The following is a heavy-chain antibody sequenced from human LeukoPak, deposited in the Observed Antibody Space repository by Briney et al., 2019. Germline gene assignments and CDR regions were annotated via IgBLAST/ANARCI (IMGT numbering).Heavy chain of an antibody. V-gene: IGHV4-34*01. CDR3: ARGKYCSSTSCYSMANWFDP. CDR2: INHSGST. J-gene: IGHJ5*02. Sequence: SETLTLTCAVYGGSFSGYYWSWIRRPPGKGLEWIGEINHSGSTNYNPSLKSRVTISVDTSKNQFSLKLSSVTAADTAVYYCARGKYCSSTSCYSMANWFDPWGQGTLVTVSS. CDR1: GGSFSGYY. D-gene: IGHD2-2*01.